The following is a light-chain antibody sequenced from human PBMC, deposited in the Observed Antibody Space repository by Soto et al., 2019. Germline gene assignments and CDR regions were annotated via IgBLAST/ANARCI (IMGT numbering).Light chain of an antibody. J-gene: IGKJ1*01. CDR1: QSIDNY. CDR2: AAS. Sequence: DIQMSQSPSSLSASVGDRVTITCRASQSIDNYLNWFQQKPGNPPKLLIYAASILQSGVPSRFSGRGSGTEFTLTLKRLQPEDFATYYCQQTYNSPETFGQGTKVEI. V-gene: IGKV1-39*01. CDR3: QQTYNSPET.